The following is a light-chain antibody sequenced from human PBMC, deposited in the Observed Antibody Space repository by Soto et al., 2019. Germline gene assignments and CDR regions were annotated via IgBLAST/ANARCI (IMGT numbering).Light chain of an antibody. CDR1: SSDVGGYDY. Sequence: QSALTQPASVSGSPGQSITISCTGTSSDVGGYDYVGWYQQHPGKAPKLMIYNVYNRPSGVSFRFSGSKSGNTASLTISGLQTEDEADYYCTSYSNRYTYVLGTGTRVPVL. CDR2: NVY. CDR3: TSYSNRYTYV. V-gene: IGLV2-14*01. J-gene: IGLJ1*01.